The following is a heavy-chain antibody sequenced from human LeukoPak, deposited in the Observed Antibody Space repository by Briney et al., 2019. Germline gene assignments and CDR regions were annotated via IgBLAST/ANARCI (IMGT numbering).Heavy chain of an antibody. CDR1: GFTFTRHA. CDR3: ARSAGDPHAFDV. CDR2: ISYDGSNK. Sequence: GGSLRLSCAASGFTFTRHAMHWVRQAPGKGLEWVAVISYDGSNKDYADSVKGRFTVSRDNSKNTLYLQFSSLRAEDTAVFYCARSAGDPHAFDVWGQGTMVTVSS. D-gene: IGHD4-17*01. J-gene: IGHJ3*01. V-gene: IGHV3-30-3*01.